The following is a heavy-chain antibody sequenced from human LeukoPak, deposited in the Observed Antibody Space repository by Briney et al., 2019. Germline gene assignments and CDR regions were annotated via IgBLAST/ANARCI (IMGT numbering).Heavy chain of an antibody. J-gene: IGHJ6*02. CDR3: ATYFYSPYYYGMDV. D-gene: IGHD2/OR15-2a*01. CDR1: GFTFSSYA. CDR2: ISGSGGST. V-gene: IGHV3-23*01. Sequence: GGSLRLSCAASGFTFSSYAMTWVRQAPGKGLEWVSGISGSGGSTYYADSVKGRFTISRDNSKNTLYLQMNSLRAEDTAVYYCATYFYSPYYYGMDVWGQGTTVTVSS.